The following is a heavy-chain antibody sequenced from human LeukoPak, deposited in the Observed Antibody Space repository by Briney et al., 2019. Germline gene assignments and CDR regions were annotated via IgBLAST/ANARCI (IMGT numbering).Heavy chain of an antibody. CDR1: GFTFSSYW. D-gene: IGHD2-2*01. CDR2: INSDGSST. Sequence: GGSLRLSCAASGFTFSSYWMHWVRHAPGKGLVWVPRINSDGSSTNYADSVKGRFTISRDNAKNTLYLQMNSLKTEDTAVYYCTRSYCSSTSCSSPTSDYWGQGTLVTVSS. CDR3: TRSYCSSTSCSSPTSDY. V-gene: IGHV3-74*01. J-gene: IGHJ4*02.